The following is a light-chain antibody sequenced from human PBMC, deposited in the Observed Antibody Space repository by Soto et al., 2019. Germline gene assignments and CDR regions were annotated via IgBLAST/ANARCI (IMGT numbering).Light chain of an antibody. J-gene: IGLJ2*01. CDR3: QSYDNSLRVV. Sequence: QSALAQPPSVSGAPGQTVTITCIGSTSIVGVTFDFHWYKHIPGTAPKLLIYGNNNRPSGVPDRFSGSKSGTSASLAITGLQAEDEGEYYCQSYDNSLRVVFGGGTKVTVL. CDR2: GNN. V-gene: IGLV1-40*01. CDR1: TSIVGVTFD.